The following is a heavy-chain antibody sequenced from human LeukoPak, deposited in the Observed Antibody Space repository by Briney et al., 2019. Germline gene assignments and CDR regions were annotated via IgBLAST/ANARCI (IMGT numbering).Heavy chain of an antibody. Sequence: ASVKVSCKASGYTFTGYYMHWVRQAPGQGLEWMGRINPNSGGTNYAQKIQGRVTMTRDTSISTAYMELSRLRSDDTAVYYCATYSSSWYSDDAFDIWGQGTMVTVSS. CDR1: GYTFTGYY. CDR3: ATYSSSWYSDDAFDI. CDR2: INPNSGGT. D-gene: IGHD6-13*01. J-gene: IGHJ3*02. V-gene: IGHV1-2*06.